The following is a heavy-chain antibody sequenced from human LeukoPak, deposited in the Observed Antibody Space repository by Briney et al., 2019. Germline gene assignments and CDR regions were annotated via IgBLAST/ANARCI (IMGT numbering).Heavy chain of an antibody. V-gene: IGHV4-38-2*02. D-gene: IGHD1-26*01. Sequence: PSETLSLTCTVSGYSISSGYYWGWIRQPPGKGLEWIGIIYHSGSTYYNPSLKSRVTISVDTSKNQFSLNLSSVTAADTAVYYCARSPSGSSSRWFDRWGQGTLVAVSS. CDR1: GYSISSGYY. CDR3: ARSPSGSSSRWFDR. J-gene: IGHJ5*02. CDR2: IYHSGST.